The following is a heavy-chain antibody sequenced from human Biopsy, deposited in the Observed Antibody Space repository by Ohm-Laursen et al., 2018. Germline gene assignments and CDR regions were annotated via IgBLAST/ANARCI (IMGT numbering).Heavy chain of an antibody. CDR2: IWYDGSEK. CDR3: ARGFSFGEYSDGSGYRDWYLDL. CDR1: GFTFSYYG. J-gene: IGHJ2*01. Sequence: FLRLSCAASGFTFSYYGMHWVRQAPGKGLEWVAVIWYDGSEKYYADSVKGRLTISRDNSKNTLYLQMNSLRAEDTAMYFCARGFSFGEYSDGSGYRDWYLDLWGRGTLVTVSS. V-gene: IGHV3-33*01. D-gene: IGHD3-22*01.